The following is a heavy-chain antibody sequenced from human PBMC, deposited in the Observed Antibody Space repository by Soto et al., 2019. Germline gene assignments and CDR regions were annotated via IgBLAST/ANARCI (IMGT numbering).Heavy chain of an antibody. Sequence: ASVNVSCKASGYTFTSYYMHWVRQAPGQGLEWMGIINPSGGSTSYAQKFQGRVTMTRDTSTSTVYMELSSLRSEDTAVYYCARDRRTPLQGFSYGYDYYYGMDFWCQGISVSVS. CDR3: ARDRRTPLQGFSYGYDYYYGMDF. CDR1: GYTFTSYY. D-gene: IGHD5-18*01. CDR2: INPSGGST. V-gene: IGHV1-46*01. J-gene: IGHJ6*02.